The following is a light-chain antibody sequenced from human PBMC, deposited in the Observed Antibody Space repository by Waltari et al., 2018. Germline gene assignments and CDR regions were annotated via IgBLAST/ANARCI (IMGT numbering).Light chain of an antibody. CDR3: MQALQTLPT. CDR2: LNS. V-gene: IGKV2-28*01. Sequence: IVMTPSPLSLPVTPGEPASIPCRSSQSLLHTDGYKYLDWYVQKPWPSPPLLIYLNSIRASVVPDRFSGSGSGTDFTLKISRVEAEDVGVYYCMQALQTLPTFGQGTRLEIK. J-gene: IGKJ5*01. CDR1: QSLLHTDGYKY.